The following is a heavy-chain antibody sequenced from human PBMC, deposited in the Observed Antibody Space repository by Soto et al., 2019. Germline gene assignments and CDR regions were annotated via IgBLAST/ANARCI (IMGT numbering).Heavy chain of an antibody. Sequence: QVQLVQSGGGVVQPGRSLRLSCAASGFTFGSYAMHWVRQAPGKGLEWVAVISQDGRNKDYVDSVKGRFTISSDTSKNTRYLQMNSLRVEDTAVYYCAKATGYDILTGLIGDLDYWGPGTLVTVSS. CDR2: ISQDGRNK. V-gene: IGHV3-30*18. CDR3: AKATGYDILTGLIGDLDY. CDR1: GFTFGSYA. J-gene: IGHJ4*02. D-gene: IGHD3-9*01.